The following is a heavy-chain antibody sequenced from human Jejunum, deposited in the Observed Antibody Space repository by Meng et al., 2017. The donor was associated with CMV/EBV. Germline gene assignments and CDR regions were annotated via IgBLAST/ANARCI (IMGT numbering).Heavy chain of an antibody. V-gene: IGHV3-30*04. CDR2: ISHDGSNK. D-gene: IGHD3-9*01. J-gene: IGHJ4*02. CDR3: ARFSPGHYDFLTGYHKILHLDY. Sequence: AMHWVRQAPGKGLEWVAVISHDGSNKYYTDSVKGRFTISRDNSKNTLYLQLNSLRAEDTAMYYCARFSPGHYDFLTGYHKILHLDYWGQGTLVTVSS. CDR1: A.